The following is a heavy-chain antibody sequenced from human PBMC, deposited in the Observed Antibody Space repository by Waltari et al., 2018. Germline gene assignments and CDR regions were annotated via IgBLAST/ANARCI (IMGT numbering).Heavy chain of an antibody. CDR2: IWYDGSNK. CDR3: ARGYYDYVWGSYRYNYFDY. D-gene: IGHD3-16*02. Sequence: QVQLVESGGGVVQPGRSLRLSCAASGFTFSSYGMHWVRQAPGKGLEWVAVIWYDGSNKYDADSVKGRFTISRDNSKNTLYLQMNSLRAEDTAVYYCARGYYDYVWGSYRYNYFDYWGQGTLVTVSS. V-gene: IGHV3-33*01. J-gene: IGHJ4*02. CDR1: GFTFSSYG.